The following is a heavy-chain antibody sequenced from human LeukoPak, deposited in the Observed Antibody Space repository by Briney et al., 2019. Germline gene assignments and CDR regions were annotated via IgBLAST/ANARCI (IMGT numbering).Heavy chain of an antibody. J-gene: IGHJ4*02. V-gene: IGHV3-30*04. CDR2: ISRDGTQQ. Sequence: GGSLRLSCAASGFTFDDYAMHWVRQAPGEGLEWVAVISRDGTQQYYADSVKGRFTISRDNSKNTLYLQMNSLRAEDTAVYYCARSGGAVGLIGYWGQGTLVTVSS. D-gene: IGHD6-19*01. CDR1: GFTFDDYA. CDR3: ARSGGAVGLIGY.